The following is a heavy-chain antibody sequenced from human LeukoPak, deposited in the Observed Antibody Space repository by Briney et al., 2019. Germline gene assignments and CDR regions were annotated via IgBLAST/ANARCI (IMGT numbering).Heavy chain of an antibody. V-gene: IGHV4-59*01. Sequence: PETLSLTCTVSGGSISSYYWSWIRQPPGKGPEWIGYIYYSGSTNYNPSLKSRVTISVDTSKNQFSLKLSSVTAADTAVYYCARGAGYYDFWSGYYKGYFDYWGQGTLVTVSS. CDR3: ARGAGYYDFWSGYYKGYFDY. CDR1: GGSISSYY. J-gene: IGHJ4*02. D-gene: IGHD3-3*01. CDR2: IYYSGST.